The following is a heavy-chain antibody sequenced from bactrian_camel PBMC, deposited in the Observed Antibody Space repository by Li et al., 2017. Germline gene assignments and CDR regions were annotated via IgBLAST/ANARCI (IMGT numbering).Heavy chain of an antibody. CDR3: AANPDGIACRTLSERDFGY. V-gene: IGHV3S53*01. J-gene: IGHJ6*01. Sequence: HVQLVESGGGSVEAGGSLRLSCVISGYMYSSYGPYCMGWFRQAPGKEREGVASIRGNGGVKYTDAVQGRFTISKDNANTNSTVYLQMNNLKPEDTAMYYCAANPDGIACRTLSERDFGYWGQGTQVTVS. CDR2: IRGNGGV. D-gene: IGHD1*01. CDR1: GYMYSSYG.